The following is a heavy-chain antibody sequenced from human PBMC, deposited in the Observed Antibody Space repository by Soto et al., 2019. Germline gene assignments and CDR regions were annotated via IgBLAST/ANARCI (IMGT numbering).Heavy chain of an antibody. CDR2: ISSSGSTI. D-gene: IGHD2-2*01. Sequence: SGGSLRLSCAASGFTFSGYEMNWVRQAPGKGLEWVSYISSSGSTIYYADSVKGRFTISRDNAKNTLYLQMNSLRAEDTAVYYCARAPAYYYYYGMDVWGQGTTVTVSS. V-gene: IGHV3-48*03. CDR1: GFTFSGYE. CDR3: ARAPAYYYYYGMDV. J-gene: IGHJ6*02.